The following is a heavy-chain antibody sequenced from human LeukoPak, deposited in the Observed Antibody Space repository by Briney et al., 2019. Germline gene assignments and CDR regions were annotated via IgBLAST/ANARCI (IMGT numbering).Heavy chain of an antibody. D-gene: IGHD3-22*01. J-gene: IGHJ4*02. CDR1: GGTFSSYA. CDR2: IIPILGIA. V-gene: IGHV1-69*04. CDR3: ARLKYYYDSSGYSPDPYYFDY. Sequence: ASVKVSCKASGGTFSSYAISWVRQAPGQGREWMGRIIPILGIANYAQKFQGRVTITADKSTSTAYMELSSLRSEDTAVYYCARLKYYYDSSGYSPDPYYFDYWGQGTLVTVSS.